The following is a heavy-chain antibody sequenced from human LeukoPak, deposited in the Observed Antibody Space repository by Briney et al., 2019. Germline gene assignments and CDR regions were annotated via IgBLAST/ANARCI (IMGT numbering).Heavy chain of an antibody. D-gene: IGHD2-2*01. CDR2: ISVSGGTT. CDR1: GFTFSSYA. J-gene: IGHJ5*02. CDR3: AKGYSSTSGHWFDP. Sequence: GGSLRLSCAASGFTFSSYAMSWVRQAPGKGLEWVSAISVSGGTTYYADSVKGRFTISRDNSKNTLYLQMNSLRAEATAVYFCAKGYSSTSGHWFDPWGQGTLVTVSS. V-gene: IGHV3-23*01.